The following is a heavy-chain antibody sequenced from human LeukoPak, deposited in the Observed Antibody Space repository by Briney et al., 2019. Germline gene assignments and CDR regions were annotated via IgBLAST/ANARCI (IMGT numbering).Heavy chain of an antibody. Sequence: GASVKVSCKASGFTFTGSAMQWVRQARGQRLEWIGWIVVGSGNTNYAQKFQERVTITRDMSTSTAYMELSSLRSEDTAVYYCAAKVLSGKVGATIFDYWGQGTLVTVSS. CDR3: AAKVLSGKVGATIFDY. CDR1: GFTFTGSA. J-gene: IGHJ4*02. CDR2: IVVGSGNT. D-gene: IGHD1-26*01. V-gene: IGHV1-58*02.